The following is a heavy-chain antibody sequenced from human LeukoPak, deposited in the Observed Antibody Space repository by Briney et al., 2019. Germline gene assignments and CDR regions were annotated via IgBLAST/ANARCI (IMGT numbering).Heavy chain of an antibody. CDR2: ISWNSGSI. CDR3: AKDIASSYYYYYMDV. CDR1: GFTFDDYA. D-gene: IGHD6-6*01. Sequence: GGSLRLSCAASGFTFDDYAMHWVRQAPGKGLEWVSGISWNSGSIGCADSVRGRFTISRDNAKNSLYLQMNSLRAEDMALYYCAKDIASSYYYYYMDVWGKGTTVTVSS. J-gene: IGHJ6*03. V-gene: IGHV3-9*03.